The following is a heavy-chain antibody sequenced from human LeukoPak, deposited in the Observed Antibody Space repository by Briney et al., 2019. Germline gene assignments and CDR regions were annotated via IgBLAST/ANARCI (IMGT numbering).Heavy chain of an antibody. V-gene: IGHV4-34*01. Sequence: SETLSLTCTVSGGSISSYYWSWIRQPPGKGLEWIGEINHSGSTNSNPSLKSRVTISVDTSKKQFSLKLTSVTAADTAVYYCARDLIEAAGTNRFDPWGQGTLVTVSS. CDR2: INHSGST. CDR3: ARDLIEAAGTNRFDP. J-gene: IGHJ5*02. D-gene: IGHD6-13*01. CDR1: GGSISSYY.